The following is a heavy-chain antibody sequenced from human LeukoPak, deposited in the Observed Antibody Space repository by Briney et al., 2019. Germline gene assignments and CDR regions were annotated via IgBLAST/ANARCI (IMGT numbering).Heavy chain of an antibody. D-gene: IGHD3-16*01. CDR1: EFTFSSYA. CDR2: ISGSGAYT. CDR3: AKEGLYDYVWGSYAY. J-gene: IGHJ4*02. V-gene: IGHV3-23*01. Sequence: GGSLRLSCAASEFTFSSYAMSWVRQAPGKGLEWVSSISGSGAYTYDADSVKGRFTISRDNSKNTLYLQMNSLRAEDTAIYYCAKEGLYDYVWGSYAYWGQGTLVTVPS.